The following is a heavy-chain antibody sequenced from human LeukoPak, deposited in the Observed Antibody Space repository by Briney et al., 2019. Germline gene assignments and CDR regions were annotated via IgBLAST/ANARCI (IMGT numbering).Heavy chain of an antibody. V-gene: IGHV4-39*01. D-gene: IGHD6-19*01. CDR3: ARNPVAGFDF. Sequence: PSETLSLTCTVSGGSISSSSYYWRWIRQPPGKGLEWIASIDYNGNTYYNLSLKSRVTMFVDTSKNQFSLRLRSVTAADTAVYYCARNPVAGFDFWGQGALVTVSS. J-gene: IGHJ4*02. CDR1: GGSISSSSYY. CDR2: IDYNGNT.